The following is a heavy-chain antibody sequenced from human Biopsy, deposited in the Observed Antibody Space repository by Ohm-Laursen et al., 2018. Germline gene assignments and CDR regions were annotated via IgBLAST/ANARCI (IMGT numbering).Heavy chain of an antibody. CDR1: GNTFATYR. J-gene: IGHJ6*02. Sequence: SSVKVSCNASGNTFATYRIHWVRQAPGQGLEWMGVISPSGATTSFSQKFQGRITMTRDTSTGTVYMDLNSLGSEDTAVYYCARAGVGSDGTDSYYYGMDVWGPGTTVTVSS. V-gene: IGHV1-46*01. CDR2: ISPSGATT. D-gene: IGHD5-24*01. CDR3: ARAGVGSDGTDSYYYGMDV.